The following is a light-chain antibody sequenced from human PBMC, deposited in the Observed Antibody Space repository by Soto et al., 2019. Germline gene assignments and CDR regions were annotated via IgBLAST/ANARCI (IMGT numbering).Light chain of an antibody. CDR3: QQRSTWPWT. V-gene: IGKV3-11*01. J-gene: IGKJ1*01. CDR1: QSVGSY. Sequence: EIVLTQSPATLSLSPGERATLSCRAIQSVGSYLAWYQQKPGQAPRLLIYDASNRATGIPARFSGGGSGTDFTLTISSLEPEDFAVYYCQQRSTWPWTFGQGTKVEIK. CDR2: DAS.